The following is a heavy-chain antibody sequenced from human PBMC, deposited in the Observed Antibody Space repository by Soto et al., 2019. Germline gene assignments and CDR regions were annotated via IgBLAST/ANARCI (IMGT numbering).Heavy chain of an antibody. Sequence: EVQLVESGGGLIQPGGSLRLSCAASGFTVSSNYMSWVRQAPGKGLEWVSVIYSGGSTYYADSVKGRFTISRENSKNTVYLENNCPRSEGTAVYYGAGEGLEGYNYDYWGQGTLVTVSS. CDR3: AGEGLEGYNYDY. J-gene: IGHJ4*02. CDR2: IYSGGST. D-gene: IGHD5-12*01. CDR1: GFTVSSNY. V-gene: IGHV3-53*01.